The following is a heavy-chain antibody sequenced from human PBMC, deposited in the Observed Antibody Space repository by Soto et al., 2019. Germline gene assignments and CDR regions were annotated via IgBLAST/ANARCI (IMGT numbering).Heavy chain of an antibody. CDR3: ARSQGDYYDSSGYFGY. J-gene: IGHJ4*02. D-gene: IGHD3-22*01. CDR1: GGSISSGGYY. CDR2: IYYSGST. V-gene: IGHV4-31*03. Sequence: SETLSLTCTVSGGSISSGGYYWSWIRQHPGKGLEWIGYIYYSGSTYYNPSLKSRVTISVDMSKNQFSLKLSSVTAADTAVYYCARSQGDYYDSSGYFGYWGQGTLVTVSS.